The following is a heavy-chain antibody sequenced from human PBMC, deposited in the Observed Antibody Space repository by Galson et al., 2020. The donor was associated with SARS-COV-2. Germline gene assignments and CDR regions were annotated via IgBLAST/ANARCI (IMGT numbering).Heavy chain of an antibody. J-gene: IGHJ6*03. D-gene: IGHD2-15*01. V-gene: IGHV4-34*01. CDR3: ARGLVVEATFYYHHYMDV. Sequence: SETLSLTCAVYGGSFSGYYWSWIRQPPGKGLEWIGEINHSGSTSYNPSLKSRVTISVDTSKNQFSLKLSSVTAADTAVYYCARGLVVEATFYYHHYMDVWDKGTTVTVSS. CDR2: INHSGST. CDR1: GGSFSGYY.